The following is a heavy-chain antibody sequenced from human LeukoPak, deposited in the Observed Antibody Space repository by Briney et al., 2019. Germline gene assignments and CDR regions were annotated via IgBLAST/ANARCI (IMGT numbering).Heavy chain of an antibody. D-gene: IGHD5-24*01. V-gene: IGHV3-30*01. CDR1: GFTFSSYA. J-gene: IGHJ4*02. Sequence: GGSLRLSCAASGFTFSSYAMHWVRQAPGKGLEWVAVISYDGSNKYYADSVKGRFTISRDNSKNTLYLQMNSLRAEDTAAYYCAREIERGWGQGTLVTVSS. CDR2: ISYDGSNK. CDR3: AREIERG.